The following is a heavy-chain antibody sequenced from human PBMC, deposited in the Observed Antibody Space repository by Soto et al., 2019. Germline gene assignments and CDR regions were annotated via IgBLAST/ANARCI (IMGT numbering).Heavy chain of an antibody. V-gene: IGHV4-39*01. D-gene: IGHD4-17*01. Sequence: SETLSLTCTVSGGSISSSSYYWGWIRQPPGKGLEWIGSIYYSGSTYYNPSLKSRVTIFVDTSKNQFSLKLSSVTAADTAVYYCARTHTVTTDYWGQGTLVTVSS. CDR1: GGSISSSSYY. J-gene: IGHJ4*02. CDR2: IYYSGST. CDR3: ARTHTVTTDY.